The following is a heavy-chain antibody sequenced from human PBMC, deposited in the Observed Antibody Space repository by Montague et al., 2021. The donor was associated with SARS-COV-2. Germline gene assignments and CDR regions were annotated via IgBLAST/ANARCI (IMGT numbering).Heavy chain of an antibody. CDR3: ARDKDLYCSGGSCYSLDYYDSSGYSLRGYFDY. CDR2: ISYDGSNK. CDR1: GFTFSSYA. Sequence: SLRLSLSASGFTFSSYAMHWVRQAPGKGLEWVAVISYDGSNKYYADSVKGRFTISRDNSKNTLYLQMNSLRAEDTAVYYCARDKDLYCSGGSCYSLDYYDSSGYSLRGYFDYWGQGTLVTVSS. D-gene: IGHD2-15*01. V-gene: IGHV3-30-3*01. J-gene: IGHJ4*02.